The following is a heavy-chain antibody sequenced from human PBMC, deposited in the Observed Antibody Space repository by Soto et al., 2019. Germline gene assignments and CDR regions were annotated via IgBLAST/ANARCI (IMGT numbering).Heavy chain of an antibody. J-gene: IGHJ6*02. Sequence: SEILSLTCADYGWSFSGYYWSWIRQPPGKGLEWIGEINHSGSTNYNPSLKSRVTISVDTSKNQFSLKLSSVTAADTAVYYCARGGLGDFWSGYLNYYYYYGMDVWGQGTTVTVS. CDR1: GWSFSGYY. CDR3: ARGGLGDFWSGYLNYYYYYGMDV. D-gene: IGHD3-3*01. V-gene: IGHV4-34*01. CDR2: INHSGST.